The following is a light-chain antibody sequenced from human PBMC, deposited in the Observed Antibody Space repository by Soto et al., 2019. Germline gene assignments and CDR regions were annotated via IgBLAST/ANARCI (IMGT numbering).Light chain of an antibody. CDR2: DVS. CDR3: SSYAGSSPWV. CDR1: SSDVGTYNY. V-gene: IGLV2-14*01. J-gene: IGLJ3*02. Sequence: QSALTQPASVSGSPGQSITISCTGTSSDVGTYNYVSWYQQHPGKAPKLMIYDVSSRPSGVSNRFSGSKSGNTASLTISGLQAEDDADYYCSSYAGSSPWVFGGGTKLTVL.